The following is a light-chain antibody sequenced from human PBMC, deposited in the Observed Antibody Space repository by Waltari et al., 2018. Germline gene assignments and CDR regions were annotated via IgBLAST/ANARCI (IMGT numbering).Light chain of an antibody. CDR2: DVS. J-gene: IGLJ1*01. V-gene: IGLV2-14*03. Sequence: QSALTQPASVSGSPGQSITISCTGTSRDVGDYDWVSWYQQHPGKATKVVIFDVSYRPSGVSNRFSGSKSGNTASLTISGLQAEDEADYYCTSYTSRHSLVFGTGTKVTVL. CDR3: TSYTSRHSLV. CDR1: SRDVGDYDW.